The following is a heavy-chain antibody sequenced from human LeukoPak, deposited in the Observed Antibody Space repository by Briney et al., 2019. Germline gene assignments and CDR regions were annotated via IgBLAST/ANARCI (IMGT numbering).Heavy chain of an antibody. CDR2: INPSGGST. Sequence: RASVKVSCKASGYTFTSYYMHWVRQAPGQGLEWMGIINPSGGSTSYAQKFQGRVTMTRDMSTSTVYMELSRLRSDDTAVYSCARGVTARGFYYYMDIWGRGTTVTISS. D-gene: IGHD2-21*02. CDR3: ARGVTARGFYYYMDI. J-gene: IGHJ6*03. CDR1: GYTFTSYY. V-gene: IGHV1-46*01.